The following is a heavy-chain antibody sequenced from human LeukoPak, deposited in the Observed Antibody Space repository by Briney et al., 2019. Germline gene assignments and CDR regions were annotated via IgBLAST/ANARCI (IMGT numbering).Heavy chain of an antibody. V-gene: IGHV4-59*01. Sequence: SETLSLTCTVSGGSISSYYWSWIRQPPGKGLEWIGYIYYSGRTDYNPSLKSRVTISVDTSRNQFSLKLSSVTAADTAVYYCAREELGYCGGNCHDAFDIWGQGTMVTVSS. CDR1: GGSISSYY. D-gene: IGHD2-21*02. CDR3: AREELGYCGGNCHDAFDI. J-gene: IGHJ3*02. CDR2: IYYSGRT.